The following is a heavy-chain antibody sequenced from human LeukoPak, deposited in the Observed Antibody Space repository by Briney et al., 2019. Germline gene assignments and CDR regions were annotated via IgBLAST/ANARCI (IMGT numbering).Heavy chain of an antibody. J-gene: IGHJ4*02. V-gene: IGHV4-31*03. CDR1: GGSISSGGYY. CDR3: TRVVRSKEGFDY. CDR2: VYYSGST. Sequence: PSETLSLTCTVSGGSISSGGYYWSWIRQHPGKGLEWIGYVYYSGSTYYNPSLKSRVTMSVDTSKNQFSLKLSSVTAADTAVYYCTRVVRSKEGFDYWGQGTLVTVSS. D-gene: IGHD2-2*01.